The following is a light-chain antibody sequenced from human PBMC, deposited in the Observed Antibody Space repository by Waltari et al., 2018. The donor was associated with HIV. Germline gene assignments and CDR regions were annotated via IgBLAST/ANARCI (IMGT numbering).Light chain of an antibody. V-gene: IGLV2-8*01. J-gene: IGLJ2*01. CDR2: EVT. CDR1: RRYLRAYKY. Sequence: QSALTQPPSASGFPGHSVTISCTGTRRYLRAYKYVSWYQQHPGKAPKLTIYEVTKRPSGVPDRFSASKSGNTASLTVSGLQTDDESDYYCSSYAGSNTLIFGGGTNLIVL. CDR3: SSYAGSNTLI.